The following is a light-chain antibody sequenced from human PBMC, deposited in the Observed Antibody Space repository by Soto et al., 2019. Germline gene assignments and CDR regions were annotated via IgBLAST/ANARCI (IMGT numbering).Light chain of an antibody. CDR1: QSIGNS. J-gene: IGKJ1*01. CDR3: QQYNNWPRT. CDR2: NTY. V-gene: IGKV3-15*01. Sequence: EIVMTQSPATLSVSPGERATLSCRASQSIGNSLAWYQQRPGQPPRLLIYNTYTRATDVPASFSGSGSGTEFTLTITSLRSEDFAVYYCQQYNNWPRTFGQGTRVEIQ.